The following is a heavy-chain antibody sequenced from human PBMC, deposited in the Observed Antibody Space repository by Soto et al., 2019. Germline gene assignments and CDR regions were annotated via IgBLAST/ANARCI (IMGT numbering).Heavy chain of an antibody. D-gene: IGHD3-3*01. J-gene: IGHJ5*02. CDR1: GVSISSGGHY. CDR3: ARAVAITIFGWAIDP. Sequence: QVQLQESGPGLVKPSQTLSLTCTVSGVSISSGGHYWTWIRQHPGKGLESIGYIYYSGSTYYNPSLKSRVSISLDTSKNQFSLKLTSVTAADTAVYYCARAVAITIFGWAIDPWGQGTLVTVSS. CDR2: IYYSGST. V-gene: IGHV4-31*03.